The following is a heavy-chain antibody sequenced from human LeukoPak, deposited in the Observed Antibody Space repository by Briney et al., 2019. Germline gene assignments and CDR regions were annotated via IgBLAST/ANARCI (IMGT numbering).Heavy chain of an antibody. D-gene: IGHD2-21*02. V-gene: IGHV3-23*01. CDR1: GFIFWNSA. J-gene: IGHJ5*01. Sequence: GGSLRLSCEASGFIFWNSAMTWVRQAPGKGLVWVSTISGFGGRTFYADSVEGRFTISRDNSRNALYLQMNSLTAEDTALYYCAKGGHLSMFGSWGQGTLVTVSS. CDR3: AKGGHLSMFGS. CDR2: ISGFGGRT.